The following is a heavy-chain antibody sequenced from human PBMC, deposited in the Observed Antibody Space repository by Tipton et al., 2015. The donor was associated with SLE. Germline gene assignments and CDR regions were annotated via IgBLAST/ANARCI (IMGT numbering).Heavy chain of an antibody. J-gene: IGHJ4*02. V-gene: IGHV1-46*01. D-gene: IGHD2-2*02. CDR3: AREKDGRGVVPAAIDY. CDR2: INPSGGST. CDR1: GYTFTSYY. Sequence: QLVQSGSELKKPGASVKVSCKASGYTFTSYYMHWVRQAPGQGLEWMGIINPSGGSTSYAQKFQGRVTMTRDTSTSTVYMELSSLRSEDTAVYYCAREKDGRGVVPAAIDYWGQGTLVTVSS.